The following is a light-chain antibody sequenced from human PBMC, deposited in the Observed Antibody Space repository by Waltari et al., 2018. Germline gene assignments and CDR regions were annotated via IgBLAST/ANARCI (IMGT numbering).Light chain of an antibody. V-gene: IGLV2-14*01. J-gene: IGLJ1*01. CDR1: SRDVGNYNY. CDR2: EVS. CDR3: ASYTTSDTIV. Sequence: QSALPQPASLSGSPGQSIPISCTGTSRDVGNYNYVSWYQHHPGKVPKVIIYEVSNRPAGISSRFSGSKSGNTASLTISGLQADDEADYYCASYTTSDTIVFGTGTGVTVL.